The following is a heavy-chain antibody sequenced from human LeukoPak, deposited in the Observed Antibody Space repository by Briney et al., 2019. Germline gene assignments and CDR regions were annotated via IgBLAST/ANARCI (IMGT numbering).Heavy chain of an antibody. CDR2: SRNKANSYTT. CDR3: AKVPYYYTFDY. Sequence: PGGSLRLSCAASEFTFSDYYMDWVRQAPGKGLEWVGRSRNKANSYTTEYAGSVKGRFTISRDDSKNSLYLQMNSLKTEDTAVYYCAKVPYYYTFDYWGQGTLVTVSS. CDR1: EFTFSDYY. V-gene: IGHV3-72*01. D-gene: IGHD3-22*01. J-gene: IGHJ4*02.